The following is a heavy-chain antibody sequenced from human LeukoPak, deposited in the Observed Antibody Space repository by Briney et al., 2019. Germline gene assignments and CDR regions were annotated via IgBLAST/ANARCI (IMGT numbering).Heavy chain of an antibody. V-gene: IGHV3-7*01. CDR2: IKQDGSEK. D-gene: IGHD3-10*01. J-gene: IGHJ4*02. Sequence: GGSLRLSCAASGFTFSSYWMSWVRQAPGKGLEWVANIKQDGSEKNYVDSVKGRFTISRGNAKNSLYLQMNSLRAEDTAVYYCASEARSGAHWGQGTLVTVSS. CDR1: GFTFSSYW. CDR3: ASEARSGAH.